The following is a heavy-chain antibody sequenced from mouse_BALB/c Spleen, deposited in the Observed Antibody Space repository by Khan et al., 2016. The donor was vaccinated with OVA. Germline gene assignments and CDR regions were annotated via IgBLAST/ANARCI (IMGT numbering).Heavy chain of an antibody. CDR1: GFTFSTYG. D-gene: IGHD2-1*01. J-gene: IGHJ4*01. CDR3: ARQEVYGNNGFYYGMDY. Sequence: EVELVESGGDLVKPGGSLKLSCAASGFTFSTYGMSWVRQTPDKRLEWVATISSGGSYTYYPATVKGRLTISRDNAKNTLYLQMSSLKSEDTAVYYCARQEVYGNNGFYYGMDYWGQGTSVTVPS. CDR2: ISSGGSYT. V-gene: IGHV5-6*01.